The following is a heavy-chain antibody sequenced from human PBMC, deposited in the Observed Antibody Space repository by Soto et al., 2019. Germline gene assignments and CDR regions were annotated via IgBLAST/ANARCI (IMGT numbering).Heavy chain of an antibody. Sequence: SVKVSCKASGGTFSSYRINWVRQAPGQGLEWVGGIVPIYRTADYAQKFQGRVTITADESARTSYMELRSLKSQDTAVYYCARWIRRNYFDSGRYRVQNYFDSWGQGTLVTVSS. CDR1: GGTFSSYR. CDR2: IVPIYRTA. CDR3: ARWIRRNYFDSGRYRVQNYFDS. V-gene: IGHV1-69*13. J-gene: IGHJ4*01. D-gene: IGHD3-10*01.